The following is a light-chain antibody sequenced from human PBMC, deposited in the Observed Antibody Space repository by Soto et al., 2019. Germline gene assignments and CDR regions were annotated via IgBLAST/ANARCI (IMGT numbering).Light chain of an antibody. V-gene: IGKV3-20*01. CDR3: QQYGGAPFT. J-gene: IGKJ4*01. CDR2: AAS. Sequence: EVVLTQSPGTLSLSPGERATLSCRASQSVTSNYLAWYQQKPGQAPRLLIYAASSRATGIPDRFSGSGSGTDFTLTVSRLEPEDFAVYFCQQYGGAPFTFGGGTRVEI. CDR1: QSVTSNY.